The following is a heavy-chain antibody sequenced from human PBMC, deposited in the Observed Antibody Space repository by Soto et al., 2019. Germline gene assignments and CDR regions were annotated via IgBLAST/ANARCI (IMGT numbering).Heavy chain of an antibody. Sequence: SLRLSCVGSRFTFSSYGMHWVRQAPGKGLECVAVISDTGSSHYYAASVEGRVTISRENSKNTLSLQMDRLRDGDTAVYHCAKADILTGNYPLWGQGTRVTVSS. J-gene: IGHJ4*02. CDR2: ISDTGSSH. V-gene: IGHV3-30*18. CDR3: AKADILTGNYPL. CDR1: RFTFSSYG. D-gene: IGHD3-9*01.